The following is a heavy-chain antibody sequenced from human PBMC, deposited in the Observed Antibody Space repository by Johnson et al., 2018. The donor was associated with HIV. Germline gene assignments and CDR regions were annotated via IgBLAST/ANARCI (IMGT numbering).Heavy chain of an antibody. J-gene: IGHJ3*02. CDR2: ISYDGSNK. D-gene: IGHD2-2*01. CDR1: GFTVSSYA. V-gene: IGHV3-30*04. Sequence: QVQLVESGGGLVQPGGSLRLSCAASGFTVSSYAMHWVRQAPGKGLEWVAVISYDGSNKYNADSLKGRFNISRANSKNTLYLQMNSLRAEDTAVYYWARERYCSSTSCYFNRPPDAFDIWGQGTMVTVSS. CDR3: ARERYCSSTSCYFNRPPDAFDI.